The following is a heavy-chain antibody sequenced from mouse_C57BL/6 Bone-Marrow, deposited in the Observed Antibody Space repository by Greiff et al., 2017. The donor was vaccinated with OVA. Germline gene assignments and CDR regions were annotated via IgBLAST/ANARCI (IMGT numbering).Heavy chain of an antibody. CDR2: ISDGGSYT. J-gene: IGHJ3*01. CDR3: ARWTMITTAFAY. D-gene: IGHD2-4*01. CDR1: GFTFSSYA. V-gene: IGHV5-4*03. Sequence: EVKLVESGGGLVKPGGSLKLSCAASGFTFSSYAMSWVRQTPEKRLEWVATISDGGSYTYYPEHVKGRFTISRDNAKNNLYLQMSHLKSEDTAMYYCARWTMITTAFAYWGQGTLVTVSA.